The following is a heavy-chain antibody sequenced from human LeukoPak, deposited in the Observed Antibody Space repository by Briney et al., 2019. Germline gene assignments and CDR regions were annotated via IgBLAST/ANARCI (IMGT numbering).Heavy chain of an antibody. CDR1: GGSFSGYH. Sequence: SETLSLTCAVYGGSFSGYHWSWIRQPPGKGLEWIGEINHSGSTNYNPSLKSRVTISVDTSKNQFSLKLSSVTAADTAVYYCARGRGYSYVGRMPFDYWGQGTLVTVSS. CDR2: INHSGST. J-gene: IGHJ4*02. V-gene: IGHV4-34*01. D-gene: IGHD5-18*01. CDR3: ARGRGYSYVGRMPFDY.